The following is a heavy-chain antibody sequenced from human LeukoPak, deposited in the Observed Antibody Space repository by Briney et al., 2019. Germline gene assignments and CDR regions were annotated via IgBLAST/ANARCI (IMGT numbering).Heavy chain of an antibody. J-gene: IGHJ6*02. CDR2: ISYDGSNK. V-gene: IGHV3-30-3*01. CDR1: GSTFSSYA. Sequence: GRSLRLSCAASGSTFSSYAMHWVRQAPGKGLEWVAVISYDGSNKYYADSVKGRFTISRDNSKNTLYLQMNSLRAEDTAVYYCARDRYYGSAPSHYYYYGMDVWGQGTTVTVSS. CDR3: ARDRYYGSAPSHYYYYGMDV. D-gene: IGHD3-10*01.